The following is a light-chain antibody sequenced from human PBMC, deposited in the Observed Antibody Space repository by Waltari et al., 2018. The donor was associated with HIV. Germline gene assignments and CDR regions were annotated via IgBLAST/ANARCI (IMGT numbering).Light chain of an antibody. CDR3: AAWDDSLNGLWV. V-gene: IGLV1-44*01. Sequence: QSVLTQPPSASGTPGQRVTIPCSGSSSNFGSNTVNWYQQLPGTAPKLLIYSNSQRPSGVPDRFSGSKSGTSASLAISGLQSGDEADDYCAAWDDSLNGLWVFGGGTKLTVL. J-gene: IGLJ3*02. CDR1: SSNFGSNT. CDR2: SNS.